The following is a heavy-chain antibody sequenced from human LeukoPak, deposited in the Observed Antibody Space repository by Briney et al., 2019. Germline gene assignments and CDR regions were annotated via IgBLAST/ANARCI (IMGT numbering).Heavy chain of an antibody. CDR2: ISYDGSNK. CDR3: AKVGYSGYDGFDY. Sequence: GGSLRLSCAASGFTFSSYGMHWVRQALGKGLEWVAVISYDGSNKYYADSVKGRFTISRDNSKNTLYLQMNSLRAEDTAVYYCAKVGYSGYDGFDYWGQGTLVTVSS. J-gene: IGHJ4*02. D-gene: IGHD5-12*01. CDR1: GFTFSSYG. V-gene: IGHV3-30*18.